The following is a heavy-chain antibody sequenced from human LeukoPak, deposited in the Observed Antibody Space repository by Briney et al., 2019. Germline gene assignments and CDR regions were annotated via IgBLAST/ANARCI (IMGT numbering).Heavy chain of an antibody. CDR2: INHSGSP. CDR3: ARALGTSFDY. J-gene: IGHJ4*02. V-gene: IGHV4-34*01. CDR1: GGSFSGYY. D-gene: IGHD7-27*01. Sequence: SETLSLTCTVYGGSFSGYYWSWTRHPPGKGLEWIGEINHSGSPNYNTSLKSRVTISVDTSKNQFSLKLSSVTAADTAVYYCARALGTSFDYLGQGTLVTVSS.